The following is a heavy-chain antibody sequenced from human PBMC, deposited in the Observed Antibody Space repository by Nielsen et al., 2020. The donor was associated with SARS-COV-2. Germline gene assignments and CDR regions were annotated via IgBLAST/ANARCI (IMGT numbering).Heavy chain of an antibody. D-gene: IGHD6-13*01. CDR3: ARTYSSSWYSYYYYYGMDV. CDR1: GGSVSSGSYY. CDR2: IYYSGST. J-gene: IGHJ6*02. V-gene: IGHV4-61*01. Sequence: SETLSLTCTVSGGSVSSGSYYWSWIRQPPGKGLEWIGYIYYSGSTNYNPSLKSRVTISVDTSKNQLSLKLSSVTAADTAVYYCARTYSSSWYSYYYYYGMDVWGQGTTVTVSS.